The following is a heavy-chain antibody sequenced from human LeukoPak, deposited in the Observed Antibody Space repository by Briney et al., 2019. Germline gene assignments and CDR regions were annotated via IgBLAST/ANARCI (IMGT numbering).Heavy chain of an antibody. CDR2: ISGNGSST. D-gene: IGHD1-1*01. V-gene: IGHV3-23*01. J-gene: IGHJ4*02. CDR1: GFTFSNYA. Sequence: PGGSLRLSCAASGFTFSNYAMNWVRQAPGKGLEWVSGISGNGSSTYYADSVKGRFTVSRDNPKNTLYLQMDSLRAEDTAIYYCAKGVQLGGYYFDYWGQGTLVTVSS. CDR3: AKGVQLGGYYFDY.